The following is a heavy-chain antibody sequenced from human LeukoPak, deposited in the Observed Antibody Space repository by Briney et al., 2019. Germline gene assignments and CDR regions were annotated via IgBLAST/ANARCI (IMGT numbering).Heavy chain of an antibody. CDR2: ISGSGGST. Sequence: GGSLRLSCAPSGFTFNTYAIPWVRQAPGKGLDCVSGISGSGGSTYYADSVKGRFTISRDNSKNTLYLQMNSLRAEDTAVYYCAKAKYSSGWYYFDYWGQGALVTVSS. J-gene: IGHJ4*02. D-gene: IGHD6-19*01. V-gene: IGHV3-23*01. CDR1: GFTFNTYA. CDR3: AKAKYSSGWYYFDY.